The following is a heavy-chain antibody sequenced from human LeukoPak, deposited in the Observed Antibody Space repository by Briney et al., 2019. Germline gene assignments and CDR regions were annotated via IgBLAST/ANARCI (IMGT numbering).Heavy chain of an antibody. Sequence: PSETLSLTCTVSGGSISTYCWSWIRQPAGKGLEWIGHICTSGSTYYNPSLKSRVTISVDTSKNQFSLKLSSVTAADTAVYYCARHGLLWFGEFAGYWGQGTLVTVSS. CDR1: GGSISTYC. CDR2: ICTSGST. V-gene: IGHV4-4*08. J-gene: IGHJ4*02. D-gene: IGHD3-10*01. CDR3: ARHGLLWFGEFAGY.